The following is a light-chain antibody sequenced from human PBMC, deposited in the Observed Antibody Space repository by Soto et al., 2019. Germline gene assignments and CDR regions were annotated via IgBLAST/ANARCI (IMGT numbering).Light chain of an antibody. CDR2: DLN. Sequence: QSVLTQPHSVSGSPGQSVAISCTGTNSDVGAYNYVSWYQHHPGNAPKLIIYDLNKRPSGVPDRFSASKSGNTATLSISGRHLDDEADYYCCSYAGSTTSLLFGGGTQLTVL. CDR3: CSYAGSTTSLL. J-gene: IGLJ2*01. CDR1: NSDVGAYNY. V-gene: IGLV2-11*01.